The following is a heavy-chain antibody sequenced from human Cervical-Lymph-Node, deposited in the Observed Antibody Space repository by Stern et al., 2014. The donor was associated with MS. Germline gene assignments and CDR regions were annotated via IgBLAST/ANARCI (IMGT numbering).Heavy chain of an antibody. CDR2: ISETSTTI. J-gene: IGHJ6*02. CDR3: ARDSAPKARHSGMDV. Sequence: VQLVESGGGLVQPGGSLRLSCAASDFTFSLYSMNWVRQAPGKGLEGISYISETSTTIYQADPVKGRFTISRDNAKNSLYLQMIGLRDEDTAVYYCARDSAPKARHSGMDVWGQGTTVTVSS. V-gene: IGHV3-48*02. D-gene: IGHD3-10*01. CDR1: DFTFSLYS.